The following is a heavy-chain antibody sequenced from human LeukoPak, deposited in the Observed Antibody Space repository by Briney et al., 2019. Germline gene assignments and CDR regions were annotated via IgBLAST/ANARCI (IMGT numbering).Heavy chain of an antibody. CDR2: IRKDGGDI. CDR3: ARDAFGDLSY. V-gene: IGHV3-7*01. Sequence: PGGSLRLSCVGSGLSLGNYWMDWVRQAPGKGLEWVANIRKDGGDIHYVDSVKGRFTISRDNAKNSVYLQMHRLRAEDTAVYYCARDAFGDLSYWGQGILVTVSS. D-gene: IGHD3-10*01. J-gene: IGHJ4*02. CDR1: GLSLGNYW.